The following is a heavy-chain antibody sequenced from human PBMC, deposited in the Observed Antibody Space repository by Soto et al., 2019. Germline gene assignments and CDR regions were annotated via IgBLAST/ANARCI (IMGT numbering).Heavy chain of an antibody. CDR3: EAEMTFGKLSVV. V-gene: IGHV1-69*13. J-gene: IGHJ6*02. CDR2: IFPKFGTT. Sequence: GASVKVSCKASGDTDTNYVISWVRQAPGQGLEWMGGIFPKFGTTYSAQKLQDRLTITADESTSTVYMQLSSLRLDDTAVYYCEAEMTFGKLSVVWGPGTTVTVSS. CDR1: GDTDTNYV. D-gene: IGHD3-16*02.